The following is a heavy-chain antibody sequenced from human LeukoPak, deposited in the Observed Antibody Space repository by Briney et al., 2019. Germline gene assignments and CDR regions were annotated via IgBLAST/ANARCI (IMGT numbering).Heavy chain of an antibody. V-gene: IGHV1-69*05. Sequence: ASVTVSCKASGGTFSSYAISWVRQAPGQGLEWMGGIIPIFGTANYAQKFQGRVTITTDESTSTAYMELSSLRSEDTAVYYCARGIGYCSSTSCYLNWFDPWGQGTLVTVSS. D-gene: IGHD2-2*01. CDR1: GGTFSSYA. J-gene: IGHJ5*02. CDR2: IIPIFGTA. CDR3: ARGIGYCSSTSCYLNWFDP.